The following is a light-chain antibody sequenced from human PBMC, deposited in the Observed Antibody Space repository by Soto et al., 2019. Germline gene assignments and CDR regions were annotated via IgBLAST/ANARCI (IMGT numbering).Light chain of an antibody. J-gene: IGKJ1*01. CDR1: LSVASNY. V-gene: IGKV3-20*01. CDR2: AAS. Sequence: EMVLTQSPGTLPLSPGERATLSCRASLSVASNYVAWYQQKPGQAPRLLIYAASGRATGIPDRFSGSGSGTDFTLTINRLEPEDFAVYYCQQYGSAPWTFGQGTKVEIK. CDR3: QQYGSAPWT.